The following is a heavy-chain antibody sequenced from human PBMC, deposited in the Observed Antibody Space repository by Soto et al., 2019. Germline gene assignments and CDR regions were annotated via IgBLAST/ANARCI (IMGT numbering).Heavy chain of an antibody. CDR2: ISAYNGKT. V-gene: IGHV1-18*01. CDR3: ATGPTVVTGFDY. J-gene: IGHJ4*02. CDR1: GYTFTSYG. D-gene: IGHD4-17*01. Sequence: ASVKVSCKASGYTFTSYGISWVRQAPGKGLEWMGWISAYNGKTNYAQKLQGRVTMTEDTSTDTAYMELSSLRSEDTAVYYCATGPTVVTGFDYWGQGTLVTVSS.